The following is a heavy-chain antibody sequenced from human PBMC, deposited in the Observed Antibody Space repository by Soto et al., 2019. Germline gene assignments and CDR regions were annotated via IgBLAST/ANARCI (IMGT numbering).Heavy chain of an antibody. J-gene: IGHJ4*02. CDR2: IYHSGST. CDR3: ARNVAVAPRIFDY. Sequence: SETLSLTCAVSGGSISSSNWWSWVRQPPGKGLEWIGEIYHSGSTNYNPSLKSRVTISVDKSKNQFSLKLSSVTAADTAVHYCARNVAVAPRIFDYWGQGTLVTVSS. V-gene: IGHV4-4*02. CDR1: GGSISSSNW. D-gene: IGHD6-19*01.